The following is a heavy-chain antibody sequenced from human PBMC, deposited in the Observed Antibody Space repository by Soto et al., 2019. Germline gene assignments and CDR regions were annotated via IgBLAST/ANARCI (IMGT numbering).Heavy chain of an antibody. V-gene: IGHV4-59*01. CDR1: NASISSYY. D-gene: IGHD4-17*01. CDR3: ARDGNFGDDIHDYYGMDV. Sequence: QVRLQESGPGLVKPSETLSLTCTVSNASISSYYWSWIRQPPGKRLEWIGYMAPSGSSKYNPSLAGRVTISVDTSNNQFSLKWTSVTAADTAVYYCARDGNFGDDIHDYYGMDVWGRGTTVTVSS. CDR2: MAPSGSS. J-gene: IGHJ6*02.